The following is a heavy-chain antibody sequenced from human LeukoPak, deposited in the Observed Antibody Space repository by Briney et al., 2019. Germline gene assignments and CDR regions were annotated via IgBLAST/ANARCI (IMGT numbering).Heavy chain of an antibody. CDR2: ISSSSRYL. V-gene: IGHV3-21*01. CDR3: ARDHWDILTGYYIDY. D-gene: IGHD3-9*01. Sequence: GGSLRLSCAASXFTFSSYIMNWVRQAPGKGLEWVSSISSSSRYLYYADSVKGRFTISGDNAKNSLYLQMNSLRAEDTAVYYCARDHWDILTGYYIDYWGQGTLVTVSS. CDR1: XFTFSSYI. J-gene: IGHJ4*02.